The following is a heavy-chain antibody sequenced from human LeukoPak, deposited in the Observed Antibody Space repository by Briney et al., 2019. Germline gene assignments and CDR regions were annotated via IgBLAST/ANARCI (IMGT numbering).Heavy chain of an antibody. Sequence: PGGSLRLSCAASGFTFSSYSMNWVRQAPGKGLEWVSSISSSSSYIYYADSVKGRFTISRDNAKNSLYLQMNSLRAEDTAVYYCARGYCSSTSCYAPDAFDIWGQGTMVTVSS. J-gene: IGHJ3*02. V-gene: IGHV3-21*01. CDR3: ARGYCSSTSCYAPDAFDI. CDR2: ISSSSSYI. D-gene: IGHD2-2*01. CDR1: GFTFSSYS.